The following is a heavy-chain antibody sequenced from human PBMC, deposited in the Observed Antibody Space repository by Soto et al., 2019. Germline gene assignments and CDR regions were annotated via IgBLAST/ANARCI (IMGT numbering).Heavy chain of an antibody. J-gene: IGHJ6*03. D-gene: IGHD3-16*01. CDR2: ISGSGST. Sequence: EVQLLESGGGLVQPGGSLRLSCAASGFTVSSYAMSWVRQAPGKGLEWVSVISGSGSTYSADSVKGRFTISRDRSKNTVYLQMNCLRAEDTAVYYCAKALRFTFTTGYYMDVWGRGTTVTVSS. CDR1: GFTVSSYA. V-gene: IGHV3-23*01. CDR3: AKALRFTFTTGYYMDV.